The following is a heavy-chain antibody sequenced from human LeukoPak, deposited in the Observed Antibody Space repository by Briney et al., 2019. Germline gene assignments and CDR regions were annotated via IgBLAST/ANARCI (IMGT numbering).Heavy chain of an antibody. V-gene: IGHV1-69*04. D-gene: IGHD3-10*01. CDR3: ARDLWFGEPSY. J-gene: IGHJ4*02. CDR2: IIPIPGIA. CDR1: GGTFSSYA. Sequence: SVKVSCKASGGTFSSYAISWVRQAPGQGLEWMGRIIPIPGIANYAQKFQGRVTITADKSTSTAYMELRSLRSDDTAVYYCARDLWFGEPSYWGQGALVTVSS.